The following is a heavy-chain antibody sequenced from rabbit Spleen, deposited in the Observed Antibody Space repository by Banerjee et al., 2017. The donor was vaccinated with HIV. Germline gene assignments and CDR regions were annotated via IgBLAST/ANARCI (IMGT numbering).Heavy chain of an antibody. CDR3: ARETSSGWGWFNL. D-gene: IGHD4-1*01. Sequence: QEQLEESGGGLVKPEGSLTLTCKATGFSFSDRDVMCWVRQAPGRGLESIACIYSGSSADTYYASWAKGRFTISKTSSTTVTLQMTSLTAADTATYFCARETSSGWGWFNLWGQGTLVTVS. CDR2: IYSGSSADT. J-gene: IGHJ4*01. CDR1: GFSFSDRDV. V-gene: IGHV1S45*01.